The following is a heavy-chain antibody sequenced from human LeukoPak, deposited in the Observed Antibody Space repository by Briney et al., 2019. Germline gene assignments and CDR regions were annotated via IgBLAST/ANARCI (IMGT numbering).Heavy chain of an antibody. Sequence: ASVKVSCKASGYTFTSYAMHWVRQAPGQRLEWMGWINAGNGNTKYSQKFQGRVTITRDTSASTAYMELSSLRSEDTAVYYCARDRTGVTTSPSYGMDVWGQGTTVTVSS. CDR2: INAGNGNT. CDR1: GYTFTSYA. J-gene: IGHJ6*02. D-gene: IGHD4-17*01. V-gene: IGHV1-3*01. CDR3: ARDRTGVTTSPSYGMDV.